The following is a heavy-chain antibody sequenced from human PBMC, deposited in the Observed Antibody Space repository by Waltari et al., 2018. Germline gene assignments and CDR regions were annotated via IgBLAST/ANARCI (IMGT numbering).Heavy chain of an antibody. CDR1: GFTFSSYS. J-gene: IGHJ4*02. Sequence: EVQLVESGGGLVKPGGSLRLSCAASGFTFSSYSMNWVRQAPGKGLEWVSSISSSSSYIYYADPVKGRFTISRDNAKNSLYLQMNSLRAEDTAVYYCARGKKIGYFDYWGQGTLVTVSS. CDR2: ISSSSSYI. CDR3: ARGKKIGYFDY. D-gene: IGHD3-10*01. V-gene: IGHV3-21*01.